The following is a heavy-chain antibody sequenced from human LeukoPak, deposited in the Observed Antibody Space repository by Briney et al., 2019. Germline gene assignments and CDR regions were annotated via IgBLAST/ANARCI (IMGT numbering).Heavy chain of an antibody. CDR2: ISGSGGST. CDR1: GFTFSSYA. D-gene: IGHD2-2*01. Sequence: TGGSLRLSCAASGFTFSSYAMSWVRQAPGKGLEWVSAISGSGGSTYYADSVKGRFTISRDNSKNTLYLQMNSLRAEDTAVYYCAKDGESTGYFDYWGQGTLVTVSS. CDR3: AKDGESTGYFDY. J-gene: IGHJ4*02. V-gene: IGHV3-23*01.